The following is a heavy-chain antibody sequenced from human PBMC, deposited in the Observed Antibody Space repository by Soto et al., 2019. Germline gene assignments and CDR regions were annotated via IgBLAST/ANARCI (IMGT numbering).Heavy chain of an antibody. CDR2: ISGATGTT. D-gene: IGHD4-17*01. J-gene: IGHJ4*02. CDR1: GLIFSNYV. CDR3: AAGTRTTVTDRHYFDS. V-gene: IGHV3-23*01. Sequence: GGSLRLSCAAPGLIFSNYVMSWVRQAPGKGLERVSAISGATGTTYYADSVQGRFAISRDNSRKTLYLQMSSLRAEDTALYHCAAGTRTTVTDRHYFDSWGPGTLVTVSS.